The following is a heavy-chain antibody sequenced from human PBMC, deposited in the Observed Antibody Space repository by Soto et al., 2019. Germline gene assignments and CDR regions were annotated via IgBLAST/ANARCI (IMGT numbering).Heavy chain of an antibody. Sequence: GASVKVSCKASGYTFTGYYMHWVRQAPGQGLEWMEWINPNSGGTNYAQKFQGWVTMTRDTSISTAYMELSRLRSDDTAVYYCARAVAANAFDIWGQGTMVTVSS. CDR1: GYTFTGYY. CDR3: ARAVAANAFDI. CDR2: INPNSGGT. J-gene: IGHJ3*02. D-gene: IGHD6-19*01. V-gene: IGHV1-2*04.